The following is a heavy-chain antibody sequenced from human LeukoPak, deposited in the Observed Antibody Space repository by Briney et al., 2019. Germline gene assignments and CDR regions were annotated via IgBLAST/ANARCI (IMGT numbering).Heavy chain of an antibody. J-gene: IGHJ4*02. D-gene: IGHD6-13*01. CDR3: TAITAAGQRGSSFDY. CDR2: FDPEDGET. V-gene: IGHV1-24*01. CDR1: GYTLTEFS. Sequence: ASVKVSCKVSGYTLTEFSIHWVRRVPGKGLEWMGGFDPEDGETIYAQKFQGRVTMTEDTSSDTAYMELSSLRSDDTAVYFCTAITAAGQRGSSFDYWGQGTWSPSPQ.